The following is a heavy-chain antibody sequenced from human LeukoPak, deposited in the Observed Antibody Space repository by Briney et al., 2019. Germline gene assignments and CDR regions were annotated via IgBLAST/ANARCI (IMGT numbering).Heavy chain of an antibody. CDR1: GYTFTSYG. D-gene: IGHD5-18*01. CDR3: ARSLQLEPFDY. Sequence: GASVKVSCTASGYTFTSYGISWVRQPPGQGLEWMGWISAYNGNTNYTQKLQGRVTMTTDTSTGTAYMELRSQRSDDTAVYYCARSLQLEPFDYWGQGTLVTVSS. J-gene: IGHJ4*02. V-gene: IGHV1-18*01. CDR2: ISAYNGNT.